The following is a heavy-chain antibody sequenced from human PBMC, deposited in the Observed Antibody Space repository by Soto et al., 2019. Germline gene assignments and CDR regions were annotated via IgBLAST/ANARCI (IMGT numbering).Heavy chain of an antibody. Sequence: ASVKVSCKASGYTFTSYDINWVRQATGQGLEWMGWMNPNSGNTGYAQKFQGRVTMTRNTSISIAYMELSSLRSEDTAVYYCARGGGVATIGHEDYYYYYYMDVWGKGTTVTVSS. CDR1: GYTFTSYD. J-gene: IGHJ6*03. V-gene: IGHV1-8*01. CDR2: MNPNSGNT. CDR3: ARGGGVATIGHEDYYYYYYMDV. D-gene: IGHD5-12*01.